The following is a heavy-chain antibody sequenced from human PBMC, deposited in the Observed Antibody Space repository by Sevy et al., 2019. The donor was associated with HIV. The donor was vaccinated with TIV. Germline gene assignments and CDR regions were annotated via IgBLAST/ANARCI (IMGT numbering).Heavy chain of an antibody. J-gene: IGHJ4*02. V-gene: IGHV3-23*01. CDR3: AKEGGSHYDTSGSXDX. D-gene: IGHD3-22*01. CDR1: XXXFRIYA. Sequence: GGSLRLSCTTSXXXFRIYAMSWVRXAPGKGLEWVSAISGSGSSTYYADSVKGRFTISRDNSKNTLYLQMNSLGAEDTAVFYCAKEGGSHYDTSGSXDXWGQGTRVTVSS. CDR2: ISGSGSST.